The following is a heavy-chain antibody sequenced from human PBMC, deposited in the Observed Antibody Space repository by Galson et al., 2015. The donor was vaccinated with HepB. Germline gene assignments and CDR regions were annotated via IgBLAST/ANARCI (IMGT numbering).Heavy chain of an antibody. V-gene: IGHV3-48*02. Sequence: RQAPGKGLEWVSYISSSSRTVYYADSVKGRFTISRDDGKNSLYLQMDSLRDEDTAVYYCARDAIESTVYYVHWFDSWGPGTLVTVSS. CDR3: ARDAIESTVYYVHWFDS. J-gene: IGHJ5*01. CDR2: ISSSSRTV. D-gene: IGHD3-10*02.